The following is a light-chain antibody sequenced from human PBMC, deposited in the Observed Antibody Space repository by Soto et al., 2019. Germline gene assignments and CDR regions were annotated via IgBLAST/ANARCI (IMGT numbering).Light chain of an antibody. CDR3: QQYENMPLT. CDR1: QDIRNS. J-gene: IGKJ4*01. CDR2: GAS. Sequence: DIQMTQSPSSLSASVGDRVTITCQASQDIRNSLNWYQQKPGKAPNLLIFGASDLETGVPSRFSRSGSGTDFTFIIRSLQPEDIATYYCQQYENMPLTFGVGSMVEFK. V-gene: IGKV1-33*01.